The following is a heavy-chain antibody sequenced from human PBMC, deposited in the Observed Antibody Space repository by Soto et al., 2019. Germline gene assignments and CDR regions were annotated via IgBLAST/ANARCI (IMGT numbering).Heavy chain of an antibody. Sequence: ASVKVSCKASGYTFTSYYMHWVRQAPGQGLEWMGIINPSGGSTSYAQKFQGRVTMTRDTSTSTVYMELSSLRSEDTAVYYCARVHYYDSSGPAGFDYWGQGTLVTVSS. CDR2: INPSGGST. J-gene: IGHJ4*02. CDR3: ARVHYYDSSGPAGFDY. D-gene: IGHD3-22*01. V-gene: IGHV1-46*01. CDR1: GYTFTSYY.